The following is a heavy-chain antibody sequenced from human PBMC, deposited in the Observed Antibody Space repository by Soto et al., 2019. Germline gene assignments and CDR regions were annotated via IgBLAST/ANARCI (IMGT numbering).Heavy chain of an antibody. Sequence: PGVSLRLSCAASGFTFSSCAMSWVRQAPGEGLELVSALSGSGGSTYYADSVKGRFTTSRDNSKNTLYLQMNSLRAEDTAVYYCAKDQPATVVRGRHFAGGFDPWGLGTLVTVSS. J-gene: IGHJ5*02. CDR1: GFTFSSCA. V-gene: IGHV3-23*01. CDR3: AKDQPATVVRGRHFAGGFDP. D-gene: IGHD3-10*01. CDR2: LSGSGGST.